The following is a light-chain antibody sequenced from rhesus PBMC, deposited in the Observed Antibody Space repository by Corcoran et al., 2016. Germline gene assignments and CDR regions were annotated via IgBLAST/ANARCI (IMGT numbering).Light chain of an antibody. CDR3: QQYSSSPFT. CDR2: KAS. CDR1: QSISSW. V-gene: IGKV1-22*01. Sequence: DIQMTQSPSSLSASVGDTVNITCRASQSISSWLAWYQQKPGKAPKLLIYKASSLQSGVPSRFSGSGSGTDFTLTISSLQSEDFATYYCQQYSSSPFTVGPGTKLDIK. J-gene: IGKJ3*01.